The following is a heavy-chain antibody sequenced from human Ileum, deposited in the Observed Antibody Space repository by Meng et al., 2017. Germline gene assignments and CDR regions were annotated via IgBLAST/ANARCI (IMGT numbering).Heavy chain of an antibody. D-gene: IGHD1-1*01. J-gene: IGHJ5*02. Sequence: ASVKVSCKASGYIFTGYFIHWVRQAPGQGLEWRGRINPTSGSTNYAQKFQGRVTLTRDTSISTAYMELRSLTSDDTAVYYCARDDRGTAFDPWGQGTLVTVSS. CDR3: ARDDRGTAFDP. CDR1: GYIFTGYF. V-gene: IGHV1-2*06. CDR2: INPTSGST.